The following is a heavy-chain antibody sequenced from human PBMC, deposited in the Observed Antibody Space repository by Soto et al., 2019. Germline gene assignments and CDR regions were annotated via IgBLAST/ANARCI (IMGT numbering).Heavy chain of an antibody. V-gene: IGHV3-30-3*01. D-gene: IGHD5-12*01. CDR3: ARGVGAEMATTTDY. J-gene: IGHJ4*02. CDR1: GFTFSSYA. CDR2: ISYDGSNK. Sequence: QVQLVESGGGVVQPGRSLRLSCAAPGFTFSSYAMHWVRQAPGKGLEWVAVISYDGSNKYYADSVKGRFTISRDNSKNTLYLQMNSLRAEDTAVYYCARGVGAEMATTTDYWGQGTLVTVSS.